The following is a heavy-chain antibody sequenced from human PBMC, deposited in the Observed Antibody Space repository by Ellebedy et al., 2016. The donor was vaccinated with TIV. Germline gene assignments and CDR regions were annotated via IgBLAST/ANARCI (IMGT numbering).Heavy chain of an antibody. J-gene: IGHJ4*02. D-gene: IGHD3-22*01. CDR2: IIPIFGTA. CDR1: GYTFTSDG. Sequence: ASVKVSCKASGYTFTSDGISWVRQAPGQGLEWMGGIIPIFGTANYAQKFQGRVTITADESTSTAYMELSSLRSEDTAVYYCARGTITMIGGGDYWGQGTLVTVSS. CDR3: ARGTITMIGGGDY. V-gene: IGHV1-69*13.